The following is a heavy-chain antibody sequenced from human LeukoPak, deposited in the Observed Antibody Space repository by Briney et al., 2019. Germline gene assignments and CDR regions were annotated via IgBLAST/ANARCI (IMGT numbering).Heavy chain of an antibody. J-gene: IGHJ5*02. CDR2: IYPRDSDT. V-gene: IGHV5-51*01. CDR1: GYSFTSYW. D-gene: IGHD3-10*01. Sequence: GESLKISCKGSGYSFTSYWIGWVRQLPGKGLGWMGIIYPRDSDTRYSPSFQGQVTISADKSISTAYLQWSSLKASDTAMYYCARRPITMVRGVPGWFDPWGQGTLVTVSS. CDR3: ARRPITMVRGVPGWFDP.